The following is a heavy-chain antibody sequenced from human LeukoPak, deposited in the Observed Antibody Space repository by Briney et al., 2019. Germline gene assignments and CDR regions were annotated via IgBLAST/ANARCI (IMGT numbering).Heavy chain of an antibody. CDR2: ISGSGGST. V-gene: IGHV3-23*01. CDR3: AKDSPYSGSPGY. D-gene: IGHD1-26*01. Sequence: PGGSLRLSCAASGFTVSSNYMSWVRQAPGKGLEGVSAISGSGGSTYYADSVKGRFTISRDNSKNTLYLQMNSLRAEDTAVYYCAKDSPYSGSPGYWGQGTLVTVSS. J-gene: IGHJ4*02. CDR1: GFTVSSNY.